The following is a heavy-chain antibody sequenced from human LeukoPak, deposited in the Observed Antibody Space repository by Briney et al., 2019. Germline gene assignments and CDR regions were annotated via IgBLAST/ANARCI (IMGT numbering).Heavy chain of an antibody. V-gene: IGHV3-15*07. D-gene: IGHD2-15*01. Sequence: PGGSLRLSCAASGFTFNTYTMNWVRQAPGKGLEWVGHIRSKAEGGTPDYIAPVKGRFTISRDDSKDTLYLQMNSLNTEDTAMYYCTTRSPARYCSDGACYSSADYWGQGTLVTVSS. CDR2: IRSKAEGGTP. CDR1: GFTFNTYT. CDR3: TTRSPARYCSDGACYSSADY. J-gene: IGHJ4*02.